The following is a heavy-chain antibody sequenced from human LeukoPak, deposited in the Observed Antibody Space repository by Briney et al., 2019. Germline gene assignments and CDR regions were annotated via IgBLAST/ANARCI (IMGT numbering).Heavy chain of an antibody. J-gene: IGHJ4*02. CDR3: ARGYCSSTSCYGKLDY. V-gene: IGHV3-30*04. Sequence: GGSLRLSCAASGFTFSSYAMHWVRQAPGKGLEWVAVISYDGSNKYYAGSVKGRFTISRDNSKNTLYLQMNSLRAEDTAVYYCARGYCSSTSCYGKLDYWGQGTLVTVSS. CDR2: ISYDGSNK. D-gene: IGHD2-2*01. CDR1: GFTFSSYA.